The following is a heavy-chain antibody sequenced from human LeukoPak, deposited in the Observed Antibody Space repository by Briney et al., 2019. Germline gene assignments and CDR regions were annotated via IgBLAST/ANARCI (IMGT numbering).Heavy chain of an antibody. CDR2: IKSKTDGGTT. V-gene: IGHV3-15*01. J-gene: IGHJ4*02. CDR3: TTDPDYGDSFDY. Sequence: GGSLRLSCAASGFTFSNAWMSWVRQAPGKGLEWVGRIKSKTDGGTTDYAAPVKGRFTISRDDSKNTLYLQMNSLKTEDTAVYHCTTDPDYGDSFDYWGQGTLVTVSS. D-gene: IGHD4-17*01. CDR1: GFTFSNAW.